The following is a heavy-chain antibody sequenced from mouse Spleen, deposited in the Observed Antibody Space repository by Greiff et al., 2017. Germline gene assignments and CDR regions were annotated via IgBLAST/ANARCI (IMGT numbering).Heavy chain of an antibody. D-gene: IGHD2-3*01. J-gene: IGHJ4*01. CDR1: GFTFSDYG. Sequence: VQLQQSGGGLVKPGGSLKLSCAASGFTFSDYGMHWVRQAPEKGLEWVAYISSGSSTIYYADTVKGRFTISRDNAKNTLFLQMTSLRSEDTAMYYCATLDGYYVGAMDYWGQGTSVTVSS. CDR3: ATLDGYYVGAMDY. V-gene: IGHV5-17*01. CDR2: ISSGSSTI.